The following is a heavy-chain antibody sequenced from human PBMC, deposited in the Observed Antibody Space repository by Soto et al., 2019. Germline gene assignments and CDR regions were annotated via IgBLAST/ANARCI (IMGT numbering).Heavy chain of an antibody. D-gene: IGHD1-26*01. Sequence: QEQLVQSGGAVVQPGRSLRLSCTTSGTIFSGYGMHWVRQAPGKGLEWVALIRSDGSNIQYEDSVKGRFTISRDNSRKILYLQMDSLRADDTAVYYCARDGVGATTYFGYLDYWGQGAPVTVSS. CDR2: IRSDGSNI. V-gene: IGHV3-33*01. CDR1: GTIFSGYG. J-gene: IGHJ4*02. CDR3: ARDGVGATTYFGYLDY.